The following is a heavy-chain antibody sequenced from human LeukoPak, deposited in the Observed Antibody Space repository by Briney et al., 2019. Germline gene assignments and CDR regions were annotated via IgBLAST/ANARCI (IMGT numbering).Heavy chain of an antibody. V-gene: IGHV4-39*01. CDR2: IYYSGST. CDR1: GGSISSSSYY. CDR3: ARHAVWLGSGSYYPNWFDP. D-gene: IGHD3-10*01. J-gene: IGHJ5*02. Sequence: SETLSLTCTVSGGSISSSSYYWGWIRQPPGKGLEWIGSIYYSGSTNYNPSLKSRVAISVDTSKNQFSLKLSSVTAADTAVYYCARHAVWLGSGSYYPNWFDPWGQGTLVTVSS.